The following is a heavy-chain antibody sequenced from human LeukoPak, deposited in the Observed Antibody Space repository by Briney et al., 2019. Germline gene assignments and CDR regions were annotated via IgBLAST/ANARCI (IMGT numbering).Heavy chain of an antibody. CDR1: GGSISSGDYY. CDR3: ARASTHSSSWLGSGLNWFDP. D-gene: IGHD6-13*01. CDR2: IYYSGST. V-gene: IGHV4-30-4*01. Sequence: SQTLSLTCTVSGGSISSGDYYWSWIRQPPGKGLEWIGYIYYSGSTYYNPSLKSRVTISVDTSKNQFSLKLSSVTAADTAVYYCARASTHSSSWLGSGLNWFDPWGQGTLVTVSS. J-gene: IGHJ5*02.